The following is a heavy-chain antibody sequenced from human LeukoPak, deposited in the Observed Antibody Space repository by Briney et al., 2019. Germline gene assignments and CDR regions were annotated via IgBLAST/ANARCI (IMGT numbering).Heavy chain of an antibody. J-gene: IGHJ5*02. CDR3: ARRGYGYNYWFDP. D-gene: IGHD1-1*01. CDR2: IYPRDSDT. CDR1: EYTFTNYW. V-gene: IGHV5-51*01. Sequence: GESLKISCKGSEYTFTNYWIGWVRQTSDKGLELVAFIYPRDSDTRYNPSFQGQVTISADKSINTAYLQWSSLKASDTAMYYCARRGYGYNYWFDPWGQGTLVTVSS.